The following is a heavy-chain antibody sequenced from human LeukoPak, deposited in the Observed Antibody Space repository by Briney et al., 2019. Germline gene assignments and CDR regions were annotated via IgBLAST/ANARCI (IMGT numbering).Heavy chain of an antibody. CDR3: ARSPHILTGENFDY. V-gene: IGHV1-2*02. J-gene: IGHJ4*02. Sequence: GASVKVSCKASGYTFTGYYMHWVRQAPGQGLEWVGWINPNHGDTNYAQKLQDRVSMTRDTSISTAYMHLSRLRSADTAVYYCARSPHILTGENFDYWGQGTLLTVSS. CDR1: GYTFTGYY. CDR2: INPNHGDT. D-gene: IGHD3-9*01.